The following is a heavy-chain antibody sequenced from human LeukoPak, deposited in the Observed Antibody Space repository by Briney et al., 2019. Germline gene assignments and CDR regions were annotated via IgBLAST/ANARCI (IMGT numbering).Heavy chain of an antibody. J-gene: IGHJ6*02. D-gene: IGHD3-9*01. CDR2: FDPEDGET. V-gene: IGHV1-24*01. Sequence: ASVKVSCTVSGYTLTELSVHWVRQAPGKGLEWMGGFDPEDGETIYAQKFQGRVTMTEDTSTDTAYMELSSLRSEDTAVYYCATGSYDILTGAYYYGMDVWGQGTTVTVSS. CDR1: GYTLTELS. CDR3: ATGSYDILTGAYYYGMDV.